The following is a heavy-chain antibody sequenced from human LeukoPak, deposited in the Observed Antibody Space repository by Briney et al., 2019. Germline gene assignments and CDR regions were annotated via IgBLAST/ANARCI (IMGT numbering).Heavy chain of an antibody. CDR2: ISAYNGNT. CDR1: GYTFTSYG. D-gene: IGHD3-22*01. J-gene: IGHJ4*02. V-gene: IGHV1-18*01. Sequence: GASVKVSCKASGYTFTSYGISWVRQAPGQGLEWMGWISAYNGNTNYAQKLQGRVTMTTDTSTSTAYMELRSLRSDDTAVYYCARDGRSDYYDSSGYYYGGGFDYWGQGTLGTVSS. CDR3: ARDGRSDYYDSSGYYYGGGFDY.